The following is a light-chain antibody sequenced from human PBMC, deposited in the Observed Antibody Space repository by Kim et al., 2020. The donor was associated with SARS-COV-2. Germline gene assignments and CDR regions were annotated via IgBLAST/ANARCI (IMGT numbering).Light chain of an antibody. CDR2: EVS. Sequence: GQSVTISCTGTSSDVGSYNRVSWYQQPPGTAPKLMIYEVSNRPSGVPDRFSGSKSGNTASLTISGLQAEDEADYYCSSYTSSSTVVFGGGTQPTVL. V-gene: IGLV2-18*02. J-gene: IGLJ2*01. CDR1: SSDVGSYNR. CDR3: SSYTSSSTVV.